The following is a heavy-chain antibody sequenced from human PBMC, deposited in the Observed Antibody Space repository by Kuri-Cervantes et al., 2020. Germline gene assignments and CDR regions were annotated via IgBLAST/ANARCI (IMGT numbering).Heavy chain of an antibody. J-gene: IGHJ6*02. V-gene: IGHV4-30-4*01. CDR3: ARVLLNGMDV. D-gene: IGHD3-10*01. CDR2: IYYSGST. Sequence: SETLSLTCTVSGGSISSGDYYWSWIRQPPGKGLERIGYIYYSGSTYYNPSLKSRVTISVDTSKNQFSLKLSSVTAADTAVYYCARVLLNGMDVWGQGTTVTVSS. CDR1: GGSISSGDYY.